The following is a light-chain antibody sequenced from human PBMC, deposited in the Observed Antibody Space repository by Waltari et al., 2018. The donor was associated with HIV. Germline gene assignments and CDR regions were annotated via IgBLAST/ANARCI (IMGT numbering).Light chain of an antibody. CDR1: ESVSSN. Sequence: DIVLTQSPATPSVSPGDRVTLSCRASESVSSNLAWYQQKPGQAPRLVFYGASSRATGIPDRFSGSGSGTEFTLTISSLQSEDFAVYYCQEYNNWPWTFGQGTKVEIK. CDR3: QEYNNWPWT. V-gene: IGKV3-15*01. J-gene: IGKJ1*01. CDR2: GAS.